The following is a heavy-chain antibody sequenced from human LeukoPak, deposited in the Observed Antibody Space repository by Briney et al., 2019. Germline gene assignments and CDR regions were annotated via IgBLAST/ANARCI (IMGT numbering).Heavy chain of an antibody. Sequence: SQTLSLTCAISGDSVSTNSAAWNWIRQCPSRGLEWLGRTYYRSEWYNDYAASVKSRIIINSDTSKNQFSLQLNSVTPEDTAVYYCAREGRIFFDYWGQGILVTVSS. CDR3: AREGRIFFDY. V-gene: IGHV6-1*01. J-gene: IGHJ4*02. CDR2: TYYRSEWYN. D-gene: IGHD2-15*01. CDR1: GDSVSTNSAA.